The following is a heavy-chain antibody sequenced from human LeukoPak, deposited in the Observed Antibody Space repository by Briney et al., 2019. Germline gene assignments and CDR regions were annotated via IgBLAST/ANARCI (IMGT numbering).Heavy chain of an antibody. CDR2: IYSDGSTT. V-gene: IGHV3-53*01. J-gene: IGHJ4*02. D-gene: IGHD2-15*01. CDR3: ARDRASAGGFDY. Sequence: GGSLRLSCAASGFTSNYMSWVRQAPGKGLEWISLIYSDGSTTFYADSVKGRFTISRDNSKNTFYLQMNRLRPEDTAVYYCARDRASAGGFDYWGQGTLVTVSS. CDR1: GFTSNY.